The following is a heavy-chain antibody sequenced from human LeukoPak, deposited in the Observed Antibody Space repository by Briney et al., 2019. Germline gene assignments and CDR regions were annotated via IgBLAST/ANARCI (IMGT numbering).Heavy chain of an antibody. Sequence: GGSLRLSCAASGFTLTTYGMHWVRQAPGRGLEYVSAMTGNGASTYYADSVKGRFTISRDISKNTLYLQMGSLRDEDMAVYYCARWSGAYDCWGQGALVIVS. J-gene: IGHJ4*02. CDR2: MTGNGAST. V-gene: IGHV3-64*02. CDR1: GFTLTTYG. D-gene: IGHD2-21*01. CDR3: ARWSGAYDC.